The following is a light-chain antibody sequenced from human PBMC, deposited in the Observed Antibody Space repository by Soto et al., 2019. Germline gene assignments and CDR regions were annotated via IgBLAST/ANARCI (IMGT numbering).Light chain of an antibody. V-gene: IGKV1-17*01. CDR2: KAS. J-gene: IGKJ1*01. CDR3: QQYYSYPQT. Sequence: DIQMTQSPSSLSASVGDRVTITCRASQGIRNDLGWYQQKPGKAPKLLIYKASTLKSGVPSRFSGSGSGTDFTLTISCLQSEDFATYYCQQYYSYPQTFGQGTKVDI. CDR1: QGIRND.